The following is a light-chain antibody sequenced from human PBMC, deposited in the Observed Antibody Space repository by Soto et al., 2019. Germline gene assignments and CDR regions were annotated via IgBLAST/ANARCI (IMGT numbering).Light chain of an antibody. Sequence: EIVLTQSPGTLSVSPGERATLSCRASQSVSSSYLAWYQQKPGQAPRLLIYGASNRATGIPDRFSGSGSGTDFPLTISRMEPEDFAVYYCQQYGSSPPLTFGGGTKVEIK. CDR1: QSVSSSY. CDR3: QQYGSSPPLT. J-gene: IGKJ4*01. V-gene: IGKV3-20*01. CDR2: GAS.